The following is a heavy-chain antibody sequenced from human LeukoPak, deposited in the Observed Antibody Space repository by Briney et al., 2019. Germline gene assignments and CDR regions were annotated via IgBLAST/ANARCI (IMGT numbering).Heavy chain of an antibody. CDR3: ASISSPNDY. D-gene: IGHD3-10*01. J-gene: IGHJ4*02. Sequence: GGSLRLSCAASGFTFSSYWMSWVRQAPGKGLEWVANIKQDGTEKYYADSVKGRFTISRDNAKNSLYLQMNSLRAEDTAVYYCASISSPNDYWGQGTLVTVSS. V-gene: IGHV3-7*01. CDR2: IKQDGTEK. CDR1: GFTFSSYW.